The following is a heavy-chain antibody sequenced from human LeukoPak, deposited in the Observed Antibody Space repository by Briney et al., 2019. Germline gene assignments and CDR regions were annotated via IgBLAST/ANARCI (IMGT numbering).Heavy chain of an antibody. J-gene: IGHJ5*02. CDR1: GFTFGDYA. D-gene: IGHD3-10*01. CDR2: IRSKAYGGTT. CDR3: TRDLDAVWFGELSWFDP. Sequence: GGSLRLSCTASGFTFGDYAMSWFRQAPGKGLEWVGFIRSKAYGGTTEYAASVKGRFTISRDDSKSIAYLQMNSLKTEDTAVYYCTRDLDAVWFGELSWFDPWGQGTLVTVSS. V-gene: IGHV3-49*03.